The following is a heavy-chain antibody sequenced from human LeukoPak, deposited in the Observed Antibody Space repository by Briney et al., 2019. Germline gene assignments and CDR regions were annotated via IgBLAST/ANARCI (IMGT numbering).Heavy chain of an antibody. D-gene: IGHD3-3*01. J-gene: IGHJ5*02. Sequence: ASVKVSCEVSGYTLTELSMHWVRQAPGKGLEWMGGFDPEDGETIYAQKFQGRVTMTEDTSTDTAYMELSSLRSEDTAVYYCATMDYDFWSGYYKDRNNWFDPWGQGTLVTVSS. CDR3: ATMDYDFWSGYYKDRNNWFDP. CDR2: FDPEDGET. V-gene: IGHV1-24*01. CDR1: GYTLTELS.